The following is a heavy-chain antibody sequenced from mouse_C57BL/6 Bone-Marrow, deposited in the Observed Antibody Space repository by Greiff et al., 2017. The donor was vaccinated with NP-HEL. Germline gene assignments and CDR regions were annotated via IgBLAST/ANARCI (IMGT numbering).Heavy chain of an antibody. Sequence: VQLQQSGAELVKPGASVKLSCKASGYTFTSYWMHWVKQRPGRGLEWIGWIDPNSGGTKYNEKFKSKATLTVDKPSSTAYMQLSSLTSEDSAVYYCARRGDYHYYDCWGQGTTLTVSS. CDR2: IDPNSGGT. J-gene: IGHJ2*01. V-gene: IGHV1-72*01. CDR1: GYTFTSYW. D-gene: IGHD2-4*01. CDR3: ARRGDYHYYDC.